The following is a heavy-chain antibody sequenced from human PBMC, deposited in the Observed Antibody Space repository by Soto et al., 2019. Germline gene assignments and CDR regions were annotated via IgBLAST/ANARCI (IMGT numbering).Heavy chain of an antibody. J-gene: IGHJ4*02. CDR3: AREPSI. V-gene: IGHV4-31*03. CDR2: IYYSGGT. CDR1: GGSISSGSYF. Sequence: QVQLQESGPGLVKPSQTLSLTSTVSGGSISSGSYFWNWIRQHPGKGLEWIGYIYYSGGTYYNPSLKSRVTISVDTSKNQFSLKLSSVTAADTAVYYCAREPSIWGQGTLVTVSS.